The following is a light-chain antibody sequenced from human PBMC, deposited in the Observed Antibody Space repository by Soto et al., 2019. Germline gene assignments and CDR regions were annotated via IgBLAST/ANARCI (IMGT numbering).Light chain of an antibody. CDR3: QQYGDSPLT. Sequence: AIQVTQSPSSLSASVGDRVTITCRASQDIRNDLAWYQQKPGQAPKVPDRFSGSGSGTDFTLNISRLEPDDFAVYYCQQYGDSPLTFGGGTKVDI. CDR1: QDIRND. J-gene: IGKJ4*01. V-gene: IGKV1D-13*01.